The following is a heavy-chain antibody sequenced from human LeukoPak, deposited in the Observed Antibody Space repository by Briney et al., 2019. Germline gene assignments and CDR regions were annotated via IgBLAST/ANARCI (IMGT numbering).Heavy chain of an antibody. CDR3: ARDRGDTAMALGYYGMDV. CDR2: INPSGGST. J-gene: IGHJ6*02. Sequence: ASVKVSCKASGYTFTSYYIHWVRQAPGQGLEWMGIINPSGGSTSYAQKFQGRVTMTRDTSTSTVYMELSSLRSEDTAVYYCARDRGDTAMALGYYGMDVWGQGTTVTVSS. CDR1: GYTFTSYY. D-gene: IGHD5-18*01. V-gene: IGHV1-46*01.